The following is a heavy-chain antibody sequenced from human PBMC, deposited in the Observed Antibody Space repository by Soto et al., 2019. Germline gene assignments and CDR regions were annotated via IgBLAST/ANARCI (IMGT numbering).Heavy chain of an antibody. CDR2: IDPSDSYT. CDR3: ARSFGELLSQTSDYYYGMDV. V-gene: IGHV5-10-1*01. J-gene: IGHJ6*02. CDR1: GYSFTSYW. Sequence: GESLKISCKGSGYSFTSYWISWVRQMPGKGLEWMGRIDPSDSYTNYSPSFQGHVTISADRSISTAYLQWSSLKASDTAMYYCARSFGELLSQTSDYYYGMDVWGQGTTVTVSS. D-gene: IGHD3-10*01.